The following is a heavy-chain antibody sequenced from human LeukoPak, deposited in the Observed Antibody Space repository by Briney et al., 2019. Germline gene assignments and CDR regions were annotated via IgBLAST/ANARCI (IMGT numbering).Heavy chain of an antibody. CDR2: IKSNSGGT. Sequence: GASVKLSCKASGYSFTDYFIHWVRQAPGQGLEWVGYIKSNSGGTNYAQKFQGRVTMTRDTSISTAYMEVSSLTSDDTAVYYCARVEGLTATTGDWGQGTLVTVSS. J-gene: IGHJ4*02. D-gene: IGHD1-20*01. CDR3: ARVEGLTATTGD. V-gene: IGHV1-2*02. CDR1: GYSFTDYF.